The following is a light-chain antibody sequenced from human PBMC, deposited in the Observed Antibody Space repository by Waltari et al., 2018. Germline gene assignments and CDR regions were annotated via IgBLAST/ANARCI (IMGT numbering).Light chain of an antibody. J-gene: IGKJ1*01. CDR3: QQYGNWPPRT. V-gene: IGKV3-15*01. CDR2: GAS. Sequence: EIVMTQSPATLSVSPGETATLSCRASQSGGSNLAWYQRRPGQAPRHLIYGASTVATGIPDKFSAYGSGTEFTLLISSLQSEDSAVYYCQQYGNWPPRTFGQGTKVEIK. CDR1: QSGGSN.